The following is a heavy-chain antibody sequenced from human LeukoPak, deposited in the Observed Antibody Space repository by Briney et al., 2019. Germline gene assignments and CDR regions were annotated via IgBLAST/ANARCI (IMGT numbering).Heavy chain of an antibody. J-gene: IGHJ3*02. CDR2: IYTSGST. CDR3: ARDKGVVTIFGVVMEDAFDI. CDR1: GGSISSYY. Sequence: SETLSLTCTVSGGSISSYYWSWIRQPAGKGLEWIGRIYTSGSTNYNPSLKRRVTMSVDTSKNQFSLKLSSVTAADTAVYYCARDKGVVTIFGVVMEDAFDIWGQGTMVTVSS. V-gene: IGHV4-4*07. D-gene: IGHD3-3*01.